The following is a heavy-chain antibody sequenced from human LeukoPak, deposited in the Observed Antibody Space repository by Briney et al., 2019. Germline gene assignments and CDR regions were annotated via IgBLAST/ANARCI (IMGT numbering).Heavy chain of an antibody. J-gene: IGHJ6*03. CDR1: GITLSSHA. D-gene: IGHD5-24*01. Sequence: GGSLRLFCATSGITLSSHAMSWVRQAPGKGLEWVSLISGSGGHTYYGDSVKGRFTISRDNSKNTFYLQMNSLRADDTAVYYCAKGGEATMRDGYNYYYYYMEVWGKGTTVTVSS. CDR2: ISGSGGHT. V-gene: IGHV3-23*01. CDR3: AKGGEATMRDGYNYYYYYMEV.